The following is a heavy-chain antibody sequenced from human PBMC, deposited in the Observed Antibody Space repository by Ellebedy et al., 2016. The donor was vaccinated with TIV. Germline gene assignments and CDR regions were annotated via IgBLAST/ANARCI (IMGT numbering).Heavy chain of an antibody. CDR2: IGTTGDT. J-gene: IGHJ4*02. CDR3: VREHCSTTKCYGWDYFDY. D-gene: IGHD2-2*01. Sequence: GESLKISCAASGFTFSSYDMHWVRQATGEGLEWVSAIGTTGDTYYADSVKGRFTISRENAKNSLYLQMNSLRAEDTALYYCVREHCSTTKCYGWDYFDYWGQGTLVTVSS. V-gene: IGHV3-13*01. CDR1: GFTFSSYD.